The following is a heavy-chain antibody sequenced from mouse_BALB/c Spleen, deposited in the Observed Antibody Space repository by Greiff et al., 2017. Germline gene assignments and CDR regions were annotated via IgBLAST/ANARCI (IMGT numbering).Heavy chain of an antibody. CDR1: GFTFSNYW. CDR3: TREGPYYYGSSYPFAY. J-gene: IGHJ3*01. Sequence: EVKLVESGGGLVQPGGSMKLSCVASGFTFSNYWMNWVRQSPEKGLEWVAEIRLKSNNYATHYAESVKGRFTISRDDSKSSVYLQMNNLRAEDTGIYYCTREGPYYYGSSYPFAYWGQGTLVTVSA. CDR2: IRLKSNNYAT. V-gene: IGHV6-6*02. D-gene: IGHD1-1*01.